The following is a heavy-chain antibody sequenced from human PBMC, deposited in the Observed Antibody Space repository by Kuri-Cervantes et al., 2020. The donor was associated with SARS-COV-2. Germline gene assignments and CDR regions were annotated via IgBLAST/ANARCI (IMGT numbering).Heavy chain of an antibody. CDR3: ARVEGYCSSTSCYTGAFDY. CDR1: GESFSGYY. V-gene: IGHV4-34*01. Sequence: SQTLSLTCAFYGESFSGYYWSWIRQPPGKGLEWIGEINHSGSTNYNPSLKSRVTISVDTSKNQFSLKLSSVTAADTAVYYCARVEGYCSSTSCYTGAFDYWGQGTLVTVSS. D-gene: IGHD2-2*02. CDR2: INHSGST. J-gene: IGHJ4*02.